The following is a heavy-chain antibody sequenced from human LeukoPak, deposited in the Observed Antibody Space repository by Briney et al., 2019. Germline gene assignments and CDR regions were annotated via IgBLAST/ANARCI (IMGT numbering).Heavy chain of an antibody. J-gene: IGHJ6*03. Sequence: GGSLRLSCAASGFTFSSHDMHWVRQAPGKGLEWVAIISYDGGKKDYADSVKGRFTISRDNSKNSLYLQMNSLRPEDTAVYYCAKGQKYYYYYYMDVWGKGTTVTVSS. CDR2: ISYDGGKK. CDR1: GFTFSSHD. CDR3: AKGQKYYYYYYMDV. V-gene: IGHV3-30*18.